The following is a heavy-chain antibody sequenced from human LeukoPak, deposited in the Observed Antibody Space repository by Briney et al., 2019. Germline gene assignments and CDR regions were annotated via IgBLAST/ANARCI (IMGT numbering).Heavy chain of an antibody. Sequence: EAGGSLRLSCAASGFTFDDYAMHWVRQAPGKGLEWVSGISWNSGSIGYADSVKGRFTISRDNAKNSLYLQMNSLRAEDTALYYCAKGKRDFGEPRIVGFTFQHWGQGTLVTVSS. CDR1: GFTFDDYA. J-gene: IGHJ1*01. D-gene: IGHD3-10*01. V-gene: IGHV3-9*01. CDR2: ISWNSGSI. CDR3: AKGKRDFGEPRIVGFTFQH.